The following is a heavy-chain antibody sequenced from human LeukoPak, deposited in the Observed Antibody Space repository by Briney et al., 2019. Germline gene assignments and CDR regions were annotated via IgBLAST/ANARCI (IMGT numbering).Heavy chain of an antibody. CDR2: IYYSGST. J-gene: IGHJ4*02. V-gene: IGHV4-30-4*01. CDR1: GDSISSGDYY. CDR3: ARITYYYGSGSRALDY. D-gene: IGHD3-10*01. Sequence: KPSQTLSLTCTVPGDSISSGDYYWSWFSKPPGKGLECIEFIYYSGSTYYNPSLKSRVTISVDTSKNQFSLKLSSVTAADTAVYYCARITYYYGSGSRALDYWGQGTLVTVSS.